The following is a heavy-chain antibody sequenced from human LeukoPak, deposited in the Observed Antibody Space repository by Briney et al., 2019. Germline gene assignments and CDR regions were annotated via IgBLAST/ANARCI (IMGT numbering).Heavy chain of an antibody. CDR3: ARAPSDPCHLRWEASPGDWCDHYYYMDV. V-gene: IGHV1-46*01. CDR2: INPSGGST. Sequence: GASVKVSCKASGYTFTSYYMHWVRQAPGQGLKWMGIINPSGGSTTYAQKFQGRVTMTRDMSTSTVYMELSSLRSEDTAVYYCARAPSDPCHLRWEASPGDWCDHYYYMDVWGKGTTVTISS. CDR1: GYTFTSYY. D-gene: IGHD4-23*01. J-gene: IGHJ6*03.